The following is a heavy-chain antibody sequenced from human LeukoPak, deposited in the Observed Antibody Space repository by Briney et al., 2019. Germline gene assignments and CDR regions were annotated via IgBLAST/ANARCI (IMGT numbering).Heavy chain of an antibody. CDR3: ARDSSSWYGFY. V-gene: IGHV4-30-4*08. CDR2: IYYSGST. J-gene: IGHJ4*02. CDR1: GGSISSGDYY. D-gene: IGHD6-13*01. Sequence: PSQTLSLTXTVSGGSISSGDYYWSWISQPPGKGLEWIGYIYYSGSTYYNPSLKSRVTISVDTSKNQFSLKLSSVTAADTAVYYCARDSSSWYGFYWGQGTLVTVSS.